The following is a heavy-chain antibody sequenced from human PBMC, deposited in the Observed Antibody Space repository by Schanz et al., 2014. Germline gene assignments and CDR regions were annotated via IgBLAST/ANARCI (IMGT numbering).Heavy chain of an antibody. Sequence: EGQLAESGGGLVQPGGSLRLSCAVSGFTVSSNHMSWVRQAPGKGLEWVSVIYSGIGAYYADSVKGRFTISRDNSKNTLYLQMNSLRAEDTAVYYCAKDPSHGDYDYYFDYWGQGTLVTVSS. CDR3: AKDPSHGDYDYYFDY. J-gene: IGHJ4*02. D-gene: IGHD3-22*01. CDR2: IYSGIGA. CDR1: GFTVSSNH. V-gene: IGHV3-66*01.